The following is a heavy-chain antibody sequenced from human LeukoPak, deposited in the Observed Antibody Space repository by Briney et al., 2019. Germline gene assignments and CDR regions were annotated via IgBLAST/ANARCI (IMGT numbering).Heavy chain of an antibody. D-gene: IGHD6-13*01. J-gene: IGHJ3*02. V-gene: IGHV3-15*01. CDR2: IKSKTDGGTT. Sequence: GGSLRLSCAASGFTFSNAWMSWVRQAPGKGLEWVGRIKSKTDGGTTDYAAPVKGRFTISRDDSKNTLYLQMNSLKTEDTAVYYCTTDILAKIAAAFDIWGQGTMVTVSS. CDR3: TTDILAKIAAAFDI. CDR1: GFTFSNAW.